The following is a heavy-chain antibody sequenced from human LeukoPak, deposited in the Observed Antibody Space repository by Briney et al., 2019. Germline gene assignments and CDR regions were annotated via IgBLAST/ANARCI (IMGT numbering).Heavy chain of an antibody. CDR2: INPNSGGT. V-gene: IGHV1-2*02. CDR3: ATDRAGWWDFDY. J-gene: IGHJ4*02. Sequence: ASVKVSCKASGYTFTGYYMHWVRQAPGQGLEWMGWINPNSGGTNYAQKFQGRVTMTEDTSTDTAYMELSSLRSEDTAVYYCATDRAGWWDFDYWGQGTLVTVSS. CDR1: GYTFTGYY. D-gene: IGHD2-15*01.